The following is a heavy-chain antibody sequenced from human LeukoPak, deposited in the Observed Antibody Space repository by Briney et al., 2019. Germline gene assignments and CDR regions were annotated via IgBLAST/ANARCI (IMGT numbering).Heavy chain of an antibody. J-gene: IGHJ4*02. D-gene: IGHD1-26*01. CDR1: GGSFSGYY. CDR3: AREGGRNDFEY. CDR2: INHSGST. V-gene: IGHV4-34*01. Sequence: SETLSLTCAVYGGSFSGYYWSWLPQPPEKGLEGIGEINHSGSTNYNPSLKSRVTISVDTYKNQFSLKLSSVTAADTAMYYCAREGGRNDFEYWGQGTLVTVSS.